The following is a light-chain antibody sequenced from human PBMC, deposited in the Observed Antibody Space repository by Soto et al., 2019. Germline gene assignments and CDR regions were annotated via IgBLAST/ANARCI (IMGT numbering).Light chain of an antibody. CDR2: GAS. J-gene: IGKJ5*01. Sequence: EIVLTQSPGTLSLSPGERATLSCRASQSVSSSYLAWYQRKPGQAPRLLIYGASSRATGIPDRFSGGGSGTDFTLTISSLEPEDFAVYYCQQRSNSITFGQGTRLEIK. CDR1: QSVSSSY. V-gene: IGKV3D-20*02. CDR3: QQRSNSIT.